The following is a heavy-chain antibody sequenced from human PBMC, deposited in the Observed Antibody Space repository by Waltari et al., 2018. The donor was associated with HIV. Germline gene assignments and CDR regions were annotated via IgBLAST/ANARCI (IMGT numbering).Heavy chain of an antibody. Sequence: QVQLVQSGAEVKKPGASVKVSCKTSGYTFTNYDINWVRQATGHGLEWMGWMNPHSGNAGYAQKFQGRVTMTSDTSISTAFMDLSSLRSDDTAVDYCARGVDAVGATHWFDPWGQGTLVTVSS. CDR1: GYTFTNYD. D-gene: IGHD1-26*01. J-gene: IGHJ5*02. V-gene: IGHV1-8*01. CDR3: ARGVDAVGATHWFDP. CDR2: MNPHSGNA.